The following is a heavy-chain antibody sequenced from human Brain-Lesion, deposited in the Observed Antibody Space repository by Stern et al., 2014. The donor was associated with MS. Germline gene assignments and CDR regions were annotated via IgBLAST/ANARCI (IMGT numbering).Heavy chain of an antibody. CDR3: ARDITGSSAYFAY. J-gene: IGHJ4*02. V-gene: IGHV3-9*01. CDR2: ISWNSGTI. CDR1: GFTFDDYA. Sequence: EVQLVQSGGDLVQPGRSLRLSCAAFGFTFDDYAMHWVRQAPGKGLEWVAGISWNSGTIGYADSVKGRFTTSRDNAYSSLYLQMNSLRPEDTALYYCARDITGSSAYFAYRGQGTLVTVSS. D-gene: IGHD1-14*01.